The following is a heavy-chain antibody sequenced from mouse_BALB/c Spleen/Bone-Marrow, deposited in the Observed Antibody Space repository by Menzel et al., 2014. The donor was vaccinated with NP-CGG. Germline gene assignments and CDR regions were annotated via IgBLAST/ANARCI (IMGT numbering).Heavy chain of an antibody. CDR1: GFTFSTYA. V-gene: IGHV5-9-4*01. CDR3: ARDGYGSSD. J-gene: IGHJ3*01. Sequence: EVKVVESGGVLVKPGGSPKLSCAASGFTFSTYAMSWVRQSPEKRLEWVAEISSGGSYTYYPDTVTGRFTISRDNAKNPLCLEMSSLRPEDTAMYYCARDGYGSSDWGQGTLVTVSA. CDR2: ISSGGSYT. D-gene: IGHD1-1*01.